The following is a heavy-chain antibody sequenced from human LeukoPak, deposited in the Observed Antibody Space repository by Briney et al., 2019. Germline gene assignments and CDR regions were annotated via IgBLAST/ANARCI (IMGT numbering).Heavy chain of an antibody. CDR2: INHSGST. J-gene: IGHJ5*02. Sequence: PSETLSLTCAVYGGSFSGYYWSWIRQPPGKGLEWIGEINHSGSTNYNPSLKSRVTISVDTSKNQFSLKLSSVTAAHTAMYYCARGGYGSGSYYNRGNWFDPWGQGTLVTVSS. CDR1: GGSFSGYY. D-gene: IGHD3-10*01. V-gene: IGHV4-34*01. CDR3: ARGGYGSGSYYNRGNWFDP.